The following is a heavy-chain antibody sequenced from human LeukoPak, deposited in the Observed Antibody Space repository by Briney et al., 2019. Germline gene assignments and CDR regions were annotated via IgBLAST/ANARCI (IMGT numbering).Heavy chain of an antibody. Sequence: SGILSLTCTVSGDSINSGCYYWSWIRQHPGKGLEWIGYIYYSGSTYYNPSLKSRVTISVDTSKNQFSLKLSSVTAADTAMYYCARDAGCRRIDYWGQGTLVTVSS. V-gene: IGHV4-31*02. CDR2: IYYSGST. J-gene: IGHJ4*02. D-gene: IGHD5-18*01. CDR3: ARDAGCRRIDY. CDR1: GDSINSGCYY.